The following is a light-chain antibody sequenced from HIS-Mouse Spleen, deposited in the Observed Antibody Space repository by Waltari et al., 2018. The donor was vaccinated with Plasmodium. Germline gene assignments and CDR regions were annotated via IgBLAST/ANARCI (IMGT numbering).Light chain of an antibody. J-gene: IGLJ2*01. V-gene: IGLV3-21*03. CDR1: NIGSKR. CDR2: DDS. CDR3: QVWDSSSDHVV. Sequence: SYVLTQPPSVSVAPGKTARITCGGNNIGSKRVHWYQQKPGQAPVLVVYDDSCRPSGIPERFSGSNSGNTATLTISRVEAGDEADYYCQVWDSSSDHVVFGGGTKLTVL.